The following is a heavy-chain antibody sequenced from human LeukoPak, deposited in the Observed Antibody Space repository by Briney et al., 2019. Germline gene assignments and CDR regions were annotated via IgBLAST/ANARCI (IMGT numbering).Heavy chain of an antibody. D-gene: IGHD6-13*01. Sequence: PGRSLRLSCAASGFTFDDYAMHWVRQAPGKGLEWVSSISWNGRSIGYADSVQGRFTISRDNAKNSLYLQIHSLRTEDMAFYYCAKDGYSSPTYFASWGQGTLVTVSS. J-gene: IGHJ4*02. CDR1: GFTFDDYA. V-gene: IGHV3-9*03. CDR2: ISWNGRSI. CDR3: AKDGYSSPTYFAS.